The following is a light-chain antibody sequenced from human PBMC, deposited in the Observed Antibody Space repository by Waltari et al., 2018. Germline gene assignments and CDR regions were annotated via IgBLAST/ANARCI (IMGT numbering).Light chain of an antibody. V-gene: IGKV3-11*01. CDR3: QQRSSWTPHT. J-gene: IGKJ2*01. CDR2: DAS. Sequence: EIVLTPSPATLSLSPGETAPPSCRASQSVGTYLAWYQQKPGQAPRLLSYDASNRATGIPDRFRGSGSGTDFALTISSLEPEDFALYYCQQRSSWTPHTFGQGARLEIK. CDR1: QSVGTY.